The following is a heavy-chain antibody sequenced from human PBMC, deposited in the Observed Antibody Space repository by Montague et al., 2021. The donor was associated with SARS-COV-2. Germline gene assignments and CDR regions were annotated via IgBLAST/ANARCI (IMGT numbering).Heavy chain of an antibody. V-gene: IGHV4-59*01. J-gene: IGHJ6*02. CDR2: IDYSEST. CDR1: GGSISTYY. Sequence: SETLSLTCTVSGGSISTYYWNWIRQFPGKGLEWIGYIDYSESTNYNPSLQSRVIISVDRSKIQFSLKLNSVTAADTAIYYCARLPYDNSYGMDVWGQGTTVTGSS. D-gene: IGHD3-9*01. CDR3: ARLPYDNSYGMDV.